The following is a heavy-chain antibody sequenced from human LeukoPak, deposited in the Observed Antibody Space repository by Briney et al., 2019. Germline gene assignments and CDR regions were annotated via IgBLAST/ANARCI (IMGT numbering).Heavy chain of an antibody. CDR3: AREGDSFWSGYLHHRWSDP. V-gene: IGHV1-2*02. D-gene: IGHD3-3*01. J-gene: IGHJ5*02. CDR1: GYTFTAYY. CDR2: IIPTSGGT. Sequence: ASVRVSCKSSGYTFTAYYIHWVRQAPGQGLEWMGRIIPTSGGTNYAEKFQGRVTLTRDTSINTAYMELSRLRSDDTAVYYCAREGDSFWSGYLHHRWSDPWGQGTLVTVSS.